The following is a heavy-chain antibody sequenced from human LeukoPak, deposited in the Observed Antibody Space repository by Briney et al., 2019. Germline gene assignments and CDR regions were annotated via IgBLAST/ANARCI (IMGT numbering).Heavy chain of an antibody. V-gene: IGHV3-7*01. CDR2: IKQDGSEK. CDR3: ARDQWATIFGVVSNWFDP. CDR1: GFTFSSYW. J-gene: IGHJ5*02. Sequence: PGGSLRLSCAASGFTFSSYWMSWVRQAPGKGLEWVANIKQDGSEKYYVDSVKGRFTISRDNAKNSLYLQMNSLRAEDTAVYYRARDQWATIFGVVSNWFDPWGQGTLVTVSS. D-gene: IGHD3-3*01.